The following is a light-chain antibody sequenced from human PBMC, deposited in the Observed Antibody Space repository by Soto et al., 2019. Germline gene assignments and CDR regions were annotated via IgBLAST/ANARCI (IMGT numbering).Light chain of an antibody. CDR1: QSVSGSY. CDR3: QQHNDWPT. CDR2: GAS. J-gene: IGKJ5*01. V-gene: IGKV3D-20*02. Sequence: IVLTQSPGTLSLSPWERATLSCRASQSVSGSYLAWYQQKPGQAPRLLIYGASSRATGIPDRFSGTGSGTDFTLTITGLQSEDFAVYYCQQHNDWPTFGQGTRLEIK.